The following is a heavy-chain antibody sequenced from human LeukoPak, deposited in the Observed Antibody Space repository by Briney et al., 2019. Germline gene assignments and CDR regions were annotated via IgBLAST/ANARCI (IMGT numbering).Heavy chain of an antibody. D-gene: IGHD6-19*01. J-gene: IGHJ1*01. Sequence: SETLSLTCTVSGGSISSSSYYWGWIRQPPGKGLEWIGSIYYSGSTNYNPSLKSRVTISVDTSKNQFSLKLSSVTAADTAVYYCASRAVAGSYFQHWGQGTLVTVSS. CDR3: ASRAVAGSYFQH. V-gene: IGHV4-39*07. CDR2: IYYSGST. CDR1: GGSISSSSYY.